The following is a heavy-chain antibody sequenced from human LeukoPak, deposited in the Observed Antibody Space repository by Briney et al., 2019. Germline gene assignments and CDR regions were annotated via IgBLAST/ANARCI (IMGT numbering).Heavy chain of an antibody. D-gene: IGHD1-14*01. V-gene: IGHV3-48*03. CDR3: AREDSESFDY. Sequence: GGSLRLSCAASGFTFSSYEMNWVRQAPGKGLEWVSYISSRGSTIYYADSVKGRFTISRDNAKNSLYLQMNSLRAEDTAVYYCAREDSESFDYWGQGTLVTVSS. CDR1: GFTFSSYE. J-gene: IGHJ4*02. CDR2: ISSRGSTI.